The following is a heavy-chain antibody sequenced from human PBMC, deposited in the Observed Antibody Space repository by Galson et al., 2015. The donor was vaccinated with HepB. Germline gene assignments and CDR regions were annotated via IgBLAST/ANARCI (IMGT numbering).Heavy chain of an antibody. Sequence: SLRLSCAASGFTFSSYGMHWVRQAPGKGLEWVAVIWYDGSNKYYADSVKGRFTISRDNSKNTLYLRMNSLRAEDTAVYYCARDASGSHPYYYYGMDVWGQGTTVTVSS. D-gene: IGHD1-26*01. CDR1: GFTFSSYG. J-gene: IGHJ6*02. CDR3: ARDASGSHPYYYYGMDV. CDR2: IWYDGSNK. V-gene: IGHV3-33*08.